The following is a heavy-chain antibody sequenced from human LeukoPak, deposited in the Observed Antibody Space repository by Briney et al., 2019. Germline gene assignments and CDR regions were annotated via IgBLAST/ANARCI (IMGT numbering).Heavy chain of an antibody. V-gene: IGHV3-23*01. Sequence: GGSLRLSCAASGFTFSSYAMSWVRQAPGKGLEWVSAISGSGGSTYYADSVKGRFTISRDNSKNTAYLQMNSLKTEDTAVYYCTRPSYDSSVSGVVYWGQGTLVTVSS. J-gene: IGHJ4*02. CDR3: TRPSYDSSVSGVVY. CDR1: GFTFSSYA. CDR2: ISGSGGST. D-gene: IGHD3-22*01.